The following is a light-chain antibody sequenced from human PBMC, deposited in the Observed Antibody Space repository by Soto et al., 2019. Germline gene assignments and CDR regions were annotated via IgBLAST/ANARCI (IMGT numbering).Light chain of an antibody. CDR2: YVS. J-gene: IGLJ3*02. V-gene: IGLV2-11*01. Sequence: QSVLTQPRSVSGSLGQSVTISCTGTSSDVVSWYQQHPGKAPKLIIYYVSQRPSGVPDRFSGSKSGNTASLTISGLQAEDEADYYCCSSAGGFTWVFGGGTKLTVL. CDR3: CSSAGGFTWV. CDR1: SSDV.